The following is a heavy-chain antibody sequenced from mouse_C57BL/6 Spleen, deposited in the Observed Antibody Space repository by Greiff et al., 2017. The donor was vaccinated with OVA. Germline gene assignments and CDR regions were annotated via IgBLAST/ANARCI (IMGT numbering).Heavy chain of an antibody. J-gene: IGHJ4*01. D-gene: IGHD4-1*01. Sequence: VQLQPPGAELVQPGASVPMSCPASGYPFTSSWLTWVQQRPGQGLELLGDIYPGSGSTNYNEKFKSKATLTVDTSSSTAYMQLSSLTSEDSAVYYCARMGLYAMDYWGQGTSVTVSS. V-gene: IGHV1-55*01. CDR1: GYPFTSSW. CDR3: ARMGLYAMDY. CDR2: IYPGSGST.